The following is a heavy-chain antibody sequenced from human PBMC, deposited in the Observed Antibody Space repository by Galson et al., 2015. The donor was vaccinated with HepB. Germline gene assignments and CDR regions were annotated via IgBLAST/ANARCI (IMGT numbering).Heavy chain of an antibody. CDR1: GGSISSYY. CDR3: ARDQTTVTTYWFDP. CDR2: IYTSGST. Sequence: SETLSLTCTVSGGSISSYYWSWIRQPAGKGLEWIGRIYTSGSTNYNPSLKSRVTMSVDTSKNQFSLKLSSVTAADTAVYYCARDQTTVTTYWFDPWGQGTLVTVSS. V-gene: IGHV4-4*07. D-gene: IGHD4-17*01. J-gene: IGHJ5*02.